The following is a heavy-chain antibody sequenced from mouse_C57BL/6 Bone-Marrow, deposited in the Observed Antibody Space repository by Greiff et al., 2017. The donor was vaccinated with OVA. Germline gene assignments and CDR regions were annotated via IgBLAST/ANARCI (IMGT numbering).Heavy chain of an antibody. Sequence: QVQLQQPGAELVKPGASVKLSCKASGYTFTSYWMQWVKQRPGQGLEWIGEIDPSESYTNYNQKFKGKATLTVDTYSSTAYMQLSSLTSEDSAVYYCASPFYDDYFDYWGQGTTLTVSS. V-gene: IGHV1-50*01. CDR3: ASPFYDDYFDY. J-gene: IGHJ2*01. D-gene: IGHD2-3*01. CDR1: GYTFTSYW. CDR2: IDPSESYT.